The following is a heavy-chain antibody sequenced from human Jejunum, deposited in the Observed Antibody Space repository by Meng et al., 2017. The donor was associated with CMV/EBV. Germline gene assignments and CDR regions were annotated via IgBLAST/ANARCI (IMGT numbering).Heavy chain of an antibody. Sequence: GLSFSNYGMHWVRQAPGKGLEWVACIWNDGGRKYYADSVKDRFTISRDNSKNTLYLQMNSLRAEDTAVYYCAKDKRTFSYSYGCDVWGQGTTVTVSS. CDR1: GLSFSNYG. V-gene: IGHV3-33*06. CDR3: AKDKRTFSYSYGCDV. J-gene: IGHJ6*02. CDR2: IWNDGGRK. D-gene: IGHD1-1*01.